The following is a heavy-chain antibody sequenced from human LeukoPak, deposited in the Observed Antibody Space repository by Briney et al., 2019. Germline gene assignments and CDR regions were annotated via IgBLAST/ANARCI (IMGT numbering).Heavy chain of an antibody. J-gene: IGHJ3*02. CDR1: GYTFTSYG. D-gene: IGHD3-3*01. CDR2: ISAYNGNT. CDR3: AGVGYYDFWSGYLYPIFGAFDI. Sequence: ASVKVSCKASGYTFTSYGISWVRQAPGQGLEWMGWISAYNGNTNYAQKLQGRVTMTTDTSTSTAYMELRSLRSDDTAVYYCAGVGYYDFWSGYLYPIFGAFDIWGQGTMVTVSS. V-gene: IGHV1-18*01.